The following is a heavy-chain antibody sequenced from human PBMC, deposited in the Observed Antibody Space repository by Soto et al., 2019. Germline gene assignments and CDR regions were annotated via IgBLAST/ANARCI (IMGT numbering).Heavy chain of an antibody. D-gene: IGHD6-13*01. J-gene: IGHJ3*02. CDR1: GGSISSYY. Sequence: SETLSLTCTVSGGSISSYYWSWIRQPPGKGLEWIGYIYYSGSTNYNPSLMSRLTISVDTPKNQFSLKLSSVTAADTAMYYCARVPIAAAGTHAFDIWGQGTMVTVSS. CDR2: IYYSGST. V-gene: IGHV4-59*01. CDR3: ARVPIAAAGTHAFDI.